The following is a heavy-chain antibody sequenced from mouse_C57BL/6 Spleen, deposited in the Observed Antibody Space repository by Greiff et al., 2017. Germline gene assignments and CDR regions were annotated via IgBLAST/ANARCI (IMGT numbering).Heavy chain of an antibody. CDR2: IWSDGST. CDR3: ARHGYYGSSYAMDD. V-gene: IGHV2-6-1*01. CDR1: GFSLTSYG. Sequence: VMLVESGPGLVAPSQSLSITCTVSGFSLTSYGVHWVRQPPGKGLEWLVVIWSDGSTTYNSALKSRLSISKDNSKSQVFLKMNSLQTDDTAMYYCARHGYYGSSYAMDDWGQGTSVTVSS. D-gene: IGHD1-1*01. J-gene: IGHJ4*01.